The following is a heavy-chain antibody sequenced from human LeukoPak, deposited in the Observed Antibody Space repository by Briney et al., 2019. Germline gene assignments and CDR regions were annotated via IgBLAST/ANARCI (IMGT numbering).Heavy chain of an antibody. CDR3: AKAGGRGSYSLYYFDY. J-gene: IGHJ4*02. Sequence: SVKVSCKASGGTFSSYAISCVPQAPRQGLEWMGRIIPILGIANYAQKFQRRLTITADKSTSTAYMELSSLTSEDTAVYYCAKAGGRGSYSLYYFDYWGQGTLVTVS. CDR1: GGTFSSYA. V-gene: IGHV1-69*04. CDR2: IIPILGIA. D-gene: IGHD1-26*01.